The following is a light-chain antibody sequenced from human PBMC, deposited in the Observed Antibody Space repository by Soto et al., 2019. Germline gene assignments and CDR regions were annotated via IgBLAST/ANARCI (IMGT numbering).Light chain of an antibody. V-gene: IGKV1-9*01. CDR2: GAS. Sequence: IQLTQSPSSLSASVGDRVTISCRASQGIANFLSWYQQKPGKAPKLLIYGASTLQSGVPSRFSGSGSGTDFTLTISSLQPEDFATYYCQQLNIFPIPFGPGTKVDIK. CDR3: QQLNIFPIP. CDR1: QGIANF. J-gene: IGKJ3*01.